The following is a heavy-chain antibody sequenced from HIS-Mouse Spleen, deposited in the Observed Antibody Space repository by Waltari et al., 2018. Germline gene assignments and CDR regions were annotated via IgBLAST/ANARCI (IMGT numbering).Heavy chain of an antibody. D-gene: IGHD6-13*01. Sequence: QVQLQESGPGLVKPSETLSLTCTVSGYSISSGSYWGWIRQPPGKGLEWIGSIYHSGSTYYNPSLKSRVTISVDTSKNQFSLKLSSVTAADTAVYYCARELEAADAFDIWGQGTMVTVSS. CDR1: GYSISSGSY. V-gene: IGHV4-38-2*02. CDR2: IYHSGST. J-gene: IGHJ3*02. CDR3: ARELEAADAFDI.